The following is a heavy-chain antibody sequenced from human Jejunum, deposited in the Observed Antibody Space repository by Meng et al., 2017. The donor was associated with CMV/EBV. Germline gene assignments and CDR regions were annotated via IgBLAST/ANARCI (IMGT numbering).Heavy chain of an antibody. CDR1: SVRSNYY. CDR2: MDHGGTT. V-gene: IGHV4-38-2*01. D-gene: IGHD2-15*01. Sequence: SVRSNYYWAWIRQSPGKGLEWIGYMDHGGTTYYKASLKSRVTISIETSKNQFSLKLSSVTAADTAVYYCATLRRYCSSSSCFHWGYWGQGTVVTVSS. J-gene: IGHJ4*02. CDR3: ATLRRYCSSSSCFHWGY.